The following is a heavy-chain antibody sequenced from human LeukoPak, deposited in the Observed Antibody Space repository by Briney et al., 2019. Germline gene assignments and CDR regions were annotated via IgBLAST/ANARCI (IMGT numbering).Heavy chain of an antibody. Sequence: SETLSLTCVVYGGSFSGYYWSWIRQPPGKRLEWIGYIYYSGSTNYNLSLKRRVTISVDTSKNQFSLKLSSVTAADTAVYYCARVTSGWQYYYYYYYMDVWGKGTTVTVSS. CDR1: GGSFSGYY. V-gene: IGHV4-59*01. J-gene: IGHJ6*03. D-gene: IGHD6-19*01. CDR2: IYYSGST. CDR3: ARVTSGWQYYYYYYYMDV.